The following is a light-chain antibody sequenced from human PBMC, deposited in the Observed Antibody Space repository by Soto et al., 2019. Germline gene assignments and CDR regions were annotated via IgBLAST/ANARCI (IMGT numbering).Light chain of an antibody. CDR3: QTWGTGIVV. V-gene: IGLV4-69*01. CDR2: VNSDGSH. Sequence: QSVLTQSPSASASLGASVKLTCTLSSGHSSYAIAWHQQQPEKGPRYLMKVNSDGSHSKGDGIPDRFSGSSSGTERYLAISSLQSEDEGDYHCQTWGTGIVVIGGGTKLTVL. CDR1: SGHSSYA. J-gene: IGLJ2*01.